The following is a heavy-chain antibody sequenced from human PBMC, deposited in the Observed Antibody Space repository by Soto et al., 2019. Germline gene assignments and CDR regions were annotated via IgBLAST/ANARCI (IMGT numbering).Heavy chain of an antibody. D-gene: IGHD3-16*01. CDR1: GYTFTNYD. J-gene: IGHJ2*01. Sequence: QVQLVQSGAEVKKPGASVKVSCKASGYTFTNYDINWVRQATGQGLEWMGWMNPNSGNTGYAQKFQGRVTMTRDTSISTAYMELSSLTSEDTAVYYCARPTTFSGWYFDLWGRGTLVTVSS. CDR2: MNPNSGNT. V-gene: IGHV1-8*01. CDR3: ARPTTFSGWYFDL.